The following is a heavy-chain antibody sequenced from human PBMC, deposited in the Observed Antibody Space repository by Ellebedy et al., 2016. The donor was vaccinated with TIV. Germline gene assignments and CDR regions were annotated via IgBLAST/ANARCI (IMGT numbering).Heavy chain of an antibody. Sequence: AASVKVSCKASGYTFTSYHVHWVRQAPGRGLEWMGIINPSGGSTSYAQKFKGRITMTRDTSTRTVYMELSGLRYGDTAVYYCARSYGDPDYWGQGTLVTVSS. CDR2: INPSGGST. D-gene: IGHD4-17*01. V-gene: IGHV1-46*01. CDR3: ARSYGDPDY. J-gene: IGHJ4*02. CDR1: GYTFTSYH.